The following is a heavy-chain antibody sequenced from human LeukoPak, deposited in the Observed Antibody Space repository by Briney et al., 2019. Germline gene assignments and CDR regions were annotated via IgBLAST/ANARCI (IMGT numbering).Heavy chain of an antibody. D-gene: IGHD3-22*01. CDR2: ISSSSSYI. CDR1: GFTFSSYS. CDR3: ARDSISYYDSSGFDFQH. V-gene: IGHV3-21*01. J-gene: IGHJ1*01. Sequence: PGGSLRLSCAASGFTFSSYSMNWVRQAPGQGLEWVSSISSSSSYIYYADSVKGRFTISRDNAKNSLYLQMNSLRAEDTAVYYCARDSISYYDSSGFDFQHWGQGTLVTVSS.